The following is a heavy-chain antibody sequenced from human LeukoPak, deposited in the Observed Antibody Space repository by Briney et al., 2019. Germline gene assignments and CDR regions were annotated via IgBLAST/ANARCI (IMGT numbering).Heavy chain of an antibody. J-gene: IGHJ4*02. CDR2: ISWNSGSI. Sequence: GGSLRLSCAASGFTFDDYAMHWVRQAPGKGLEWVSGISWNSGSIGYADSVKGRFTISRDNAKNSLYLQMNSLRAEDTAVYYCATGLSKFDYWGQGTLVTVSS. CDR3: ATGLSKFDY. D-gene: IGHD2/OR15-2a*01. V-gene: IGHV3-9*01. CDR1: GFTFDDYA.